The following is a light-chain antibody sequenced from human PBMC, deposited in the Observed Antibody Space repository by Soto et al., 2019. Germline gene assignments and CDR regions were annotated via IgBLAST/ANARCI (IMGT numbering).Light chain of an antibody. J-gene: IGKJ4*01. Sequence: IVLTQSKATLSLSPGERATLSCRASQSVGNNLAWYQQKPGQAPGLLIYEASTRATGIPARFSGSGSGTDFTLTISSLEPEDFAVYYCQQHANWPLTFGGGAKVDI. CDR3: QQHANWPLT. CDR2: EAS. V-gene: IGKV3-11*01. CDR1: QSVGNN.